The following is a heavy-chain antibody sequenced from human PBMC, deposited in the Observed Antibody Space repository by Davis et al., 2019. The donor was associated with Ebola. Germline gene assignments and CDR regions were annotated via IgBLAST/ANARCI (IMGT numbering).Heavy chain of an antibody. V-gene: IGHV3-33*08. CDR1: GFTFSSYS. J-gene: IGHJ6*02. D-gene: IGHD3-10*01. CDR2: IWYDGSNK. CDR3: AGGFYGSGIVYYYYGMDV. Sequence: GESLKISCAASGFTFSSYSMNWVRQAPGKGLEWVAVIWYDGSNKYYADSVKGRFTISRDNSKNTLYLQMNSLRAEDTAVYYCAGGFYGSGIVYYYYGMDVWGQGTTVTVSS.